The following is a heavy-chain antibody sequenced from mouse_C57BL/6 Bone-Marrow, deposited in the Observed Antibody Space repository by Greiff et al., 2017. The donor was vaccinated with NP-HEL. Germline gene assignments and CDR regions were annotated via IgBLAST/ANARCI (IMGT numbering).Heavy chain of an antibody. CDR1: GFNIKDDY. CDR2: IDPENGDT. V-gene: IGHV14-4*01. J-gene: IGHJ2*01. CDR3: TTDYGSSLDY. Sequence: EVQLQQSGAELVRPGASVKLSCTASGFNIKDDYMHWVKQRPEQGLEWIGWIDPENGDTEYASKFQGKATITADTSSNTASLKLSSLTSEDTAVYYCTTDYGSSLDYWGQGTTLTVSS. D-gene: IGHD1-1*01.